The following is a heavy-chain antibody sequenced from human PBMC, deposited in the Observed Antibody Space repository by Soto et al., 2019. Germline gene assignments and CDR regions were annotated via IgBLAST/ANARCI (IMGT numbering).Heavy chain of an antibody. CDR3: ARELRGFDP. V-gene: IGHV1-8*01. CDR2: MNPNSGNT. Sequence: QVQLVQSGAEVKKPGASVKVSCKASGYTFTSYDINWVRQATGQGLEWMGWMNPNSGNTGYAQKVQCSITXXRNTSISTAYMELSSLRSEDTAVYYCARELRGFDPWGQGTLVTVSS. J-gene: IGHJ5*02. CDR1: GYTFTSYD. D-gene: IGHD1-7*01.